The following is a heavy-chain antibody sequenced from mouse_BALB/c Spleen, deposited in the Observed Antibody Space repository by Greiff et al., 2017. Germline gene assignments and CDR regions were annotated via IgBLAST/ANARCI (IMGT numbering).Heavy chain of an antibody. Sequence: VQLQQSGAELVRSGASVKLSCTASGFNIKDYYMHWVKQRPEQGLEWIGWIDPENGDTEYAPKFQGKATMTADTSSNTAYLQLSSLTSEDTAVYYCNDNYGNYVNDWGQGTTLTVSS. CDR3: NDNYGNYVND. CDR1: GFNIKDYY. D-gene: IGHD2-1*01. J-gene: IGHJ2*01. CDR2: IDPENGDT. V-gene: IGHV14-4*02.